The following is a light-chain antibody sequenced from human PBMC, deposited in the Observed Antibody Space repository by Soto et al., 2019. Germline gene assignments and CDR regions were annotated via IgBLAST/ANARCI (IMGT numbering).Light chain of an antibody. Sequence: EIVMTQSPATLSVSPGGWATLSCRASQNVASNLAWYQQKPGQAPRLLIYAASNRATGIPARFSGSGSGTEFTLTISSLQSEDFALYYCQQFDHCPGTFGQGTKVEIK. V-gene: IGKV3-15*01. CDR3: QQFDHCPGT. CDR1: QNVASN. J-gene: IGKJ1*01. CDR2: AAS.